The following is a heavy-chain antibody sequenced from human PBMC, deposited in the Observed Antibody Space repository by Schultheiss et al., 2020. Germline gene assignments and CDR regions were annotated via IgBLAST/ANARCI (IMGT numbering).Heavy chain of an antibody. V-gene: IGHV3-48*02. D-gene: IGHD1-26*01. Sequence: GGSLRLSCAASGFAFSSYALHWVRRAPGKGLEWVSYISTTGSIIYYADSVKGRFTISRDNAMNSLYLQMNSLRDEDTAVYYCAKGRQIVGVWFDPWGQGTLVTVSS. CDR2: ISTTGSII. CDR3: AKGRQIVGVWFDP. CDR1: GFAFSSYA. J-gene: IGHJ5*02.